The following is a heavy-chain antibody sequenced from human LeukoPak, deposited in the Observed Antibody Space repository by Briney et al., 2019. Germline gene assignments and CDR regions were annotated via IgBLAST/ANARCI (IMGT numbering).Heavy chain of an antibody. J-gene: IGHJ4*02. CDR2: ISNSGSYI. CDR1: GFTFSSYS. Sequence: PGGSLRLSCAASGFTFSSYSMNWVRQAPGKGLEWVSSISNSGSYIYYADSVKGRFTISRDNAKNSLYLQMNSLRAEDTAVYYCANHLACGSTSCPPFDYWGQGTLVTVSS. CDR3: ANHLACGSTSCPPFDY. D-gene: IGHD2-2*01. V-gene: IGHV3-21*01.